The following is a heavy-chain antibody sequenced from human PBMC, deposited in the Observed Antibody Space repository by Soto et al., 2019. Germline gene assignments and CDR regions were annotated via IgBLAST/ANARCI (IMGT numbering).Heavy chain of an antibody. V-gene: IGHV3-30*03. CDR2: ISYDGSNK. CDR1: GFTFSSYG. D-gene: IGHD2-2*02. CDR3: PPPFYCSSTSCYTGY. Sequence: GGSLRLSCAASGFTFSSYGMHWVRQAPGKGLEWVAVISYDGSNKYYADSVKGRFTISRDNSKNTLYLQMNSLRAEDTAVYYCPPPFYCSSTSCYTGYWGQGT. J-gene: IGHJ4*02.